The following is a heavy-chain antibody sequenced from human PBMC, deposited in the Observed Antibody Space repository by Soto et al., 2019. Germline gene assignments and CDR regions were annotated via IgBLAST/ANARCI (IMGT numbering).Heavy chain of an antibody. J-gene: IGHJ6*01. CDR2: INHSGST. V-gene: IGHV4-34*01. Sequence: SETLSLTCAVYVVSFSGYYWSCIRHAPGKGLEWIGEINHSGSTNYNPSLKSRVTISVDTSKNQFSLKLSSVTAADTAVYYCARDRLRCTNGVCYFSGSYYGMQVWGQATTVNVSS. CDR1: VVSFSGYY. D-gene: IGHD2-8*01. CDR3: ARDRLRCTNGVCYFSGSYYGMQV.